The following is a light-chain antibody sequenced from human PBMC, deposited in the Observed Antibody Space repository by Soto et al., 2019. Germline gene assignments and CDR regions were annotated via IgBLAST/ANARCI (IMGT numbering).Light chain of an antibody. Sequence: DIQMTQSPSSLSASVGDRVTITCRASQRISSYLNWYQQKPGKAPKLLIYAASSLQGGVPSRFSGSGPGTDFTLTISSLQPEDFATYYCQQSSSTPPWTFGQGTKVEIK. J-gene: IGKJ1*01. CDR2: AAS. V-gene: IGKV1-39*01. CDR3: QQSSSTPPWT. CDR1: QRISSY.